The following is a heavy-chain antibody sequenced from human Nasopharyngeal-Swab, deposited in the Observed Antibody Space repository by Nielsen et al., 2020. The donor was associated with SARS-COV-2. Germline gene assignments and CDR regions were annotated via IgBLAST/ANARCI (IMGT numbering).Heavy chain of an antibody. Sequence: SETLSPTCAVYGGSFSGYYWSWIRQPPGKGLEWIGEINHSGSTNYNPSLKSRVTISVDTSKNQFSLKLSSVTAADTAVYYCARGLKGGSGSYSPLDYWGQGTLVTVSS. CDR1: GGSFSGYY. CDR2: INHSGST. CDR3: ARGLKGGSGSYSPLDY. D-gene: IGHD3-10*01. J-gene: IGHJ4*02. V-gene: IGHV4-34*01.